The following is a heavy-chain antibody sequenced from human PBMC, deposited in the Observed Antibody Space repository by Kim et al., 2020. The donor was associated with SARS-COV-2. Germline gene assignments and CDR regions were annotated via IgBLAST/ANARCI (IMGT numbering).Heavy chain of an antibody. J-gene: IGHJ4*02. V-gene: IGHV3-23*01. D-gene: IGHD6-13*01. Sequence: YYADSVKGRFTISRDNSKNTLYLQMNSLRAEDTAVYYCAKGGIVAAGSDYWGQGTLVTVSS. CDR3: AKGGIVAAGSDY.